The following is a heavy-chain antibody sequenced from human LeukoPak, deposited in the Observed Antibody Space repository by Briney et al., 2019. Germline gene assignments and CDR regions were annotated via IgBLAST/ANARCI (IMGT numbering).Heavy chain of an antibody. CDR2: IYYSGST. Sequence: SETLSLTCTVSGGSISSYYWTWIRQPPGKGLEWIGYIYYSGSTDYNPSLKSRVTISVDTSKNQFSPKLSSVTAADTAVYYCARCGYSYGGGYYYYYMDVWGKGTTVTVSS. V-gene: IGHV4-59*01. CDR1: GGSISSYY. D-gene: IGHD5-18*01. J-gene: IGHJ6*03. CDR3: ARCGYSYGGGYYYYYMDV.